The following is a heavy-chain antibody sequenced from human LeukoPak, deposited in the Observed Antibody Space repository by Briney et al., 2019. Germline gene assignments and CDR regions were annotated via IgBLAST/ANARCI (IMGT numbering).Heavy chain of an antibody. J-gene: IGHJ4*02. CDR1: GGSISSY. D-gene: IGHD5-12*01. CDR3: ARVSGYDWESFYDY. Sequence: PSETLSLTCTVSGGSISSYWSWIRQPPGKGLEWIGYIYYSGSTNYNPSLKSRVTISVDTSKNQFSLKLNSVTAADTAVYYCARVSGYDWESFYDYWGQGTLVTVSS. CDR2: IYYSGST. V-gene: IGHV4-59*01.